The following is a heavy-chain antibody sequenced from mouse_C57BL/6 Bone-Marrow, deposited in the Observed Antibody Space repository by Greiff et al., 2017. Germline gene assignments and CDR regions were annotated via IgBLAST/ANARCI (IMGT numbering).Heavy chain of an antibody. CDR3: ASSYGRSHWYFDV. D-gene: IGHD1-1*01. V-gene: IGHV1-81*01. CDR2: IYPRSGNT. CDR1: GYTFTSYG. Sequence: VKLQESGAELARPGASVKLSCKASGYTFTSYGISWVKQRTGQGLEWIGEIYPRSGNTYYNEKFKGQATLTADKSYSTANMELRSLTSEDSAVYFCASSYGRSHWYFDVWGTGTTVTVSS. J-gene: IGHJ1*03.